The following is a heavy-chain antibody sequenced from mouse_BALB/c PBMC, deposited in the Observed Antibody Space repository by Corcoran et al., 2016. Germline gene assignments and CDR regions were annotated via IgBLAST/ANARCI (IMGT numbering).Heavy chain of an antibody. D-gene: IGHD1-1*01. CDR2: ILPGSGST. Sequence: QVQLQQSGAELMKPGASVKISCKATGYTFSSYWIEWVKQRPGHGLEWIGEILPGSGSTNYNEKFKGKATFTADTSSNTAYMQLSSLTSEDSAVYYCARITTVVEVFDYWGQGTTLTVSS. CDR1: GYTFSSYW. V-gene: IGHV1-9*01. J-gene: IGHJ2*01. CDR3: ARITTVVEVFDY.